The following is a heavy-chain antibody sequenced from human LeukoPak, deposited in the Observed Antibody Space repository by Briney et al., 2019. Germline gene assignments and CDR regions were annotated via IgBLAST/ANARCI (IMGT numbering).Heavy chain of an antibody. CDR3: AREVTTAAHVYYYIDV. Sequence: SQTLSLTCTVSGGSISSGGYYWSWIRQPPGKGLEWIGRFDIDGTTNSNPSLKSRVTLSMDMSGNQFSLRLTSVTAADTAVYYCAREVTTAAHVYYYIDVWGKGTTVTVSS. CDR1: GGSISSGGYY. D-gene: IGHD4-11*01. J-gene: IGHJ6*03. V-gene: IGHV4-61*02. CDR2: FDIDGTT.